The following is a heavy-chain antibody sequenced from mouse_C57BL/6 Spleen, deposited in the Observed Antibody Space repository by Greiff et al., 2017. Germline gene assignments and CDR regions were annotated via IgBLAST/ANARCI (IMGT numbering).Heavy chain of an antibody. CDR3: ERGAGYYAMDY. Sequence: EVQGVESGGGLVQPKGSLKLSCAASGFTFNTYAMHLVRQAPGKGLEWVARIRSKSSNYATYYADSVKDRFTISRDDSPSMLHLQMLNLNTEDTARYDCERGAGYYAMDYWGQGTSVTVSS. CDR2: IRSKSSNYAT. V-gene: IGHV10-3*01. CDR1: GFTFNTYA. J-gene: IGHJ4*01.